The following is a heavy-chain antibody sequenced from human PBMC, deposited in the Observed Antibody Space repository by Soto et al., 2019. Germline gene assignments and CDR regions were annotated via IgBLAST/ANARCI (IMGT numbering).Heavy chain of an antibody. CDR2: IFHSGST. Sequence: PSDTLSLTCAVVGVSISSNNWWSWVRQPPGKGLEWIGEIFHSGSTHYSPSLKSRVTISVDKSKKYFSLNLTSVTAADTAVYYCARVYSGSYSDSWGQGTLVTVS. CDR1: GVSISSNNW. V-gene: IGHV4-4*02. CDR3: ARVYSGSYSDS. J-gene: IGHJ4*02. D-gene: IGHD1-26*01.